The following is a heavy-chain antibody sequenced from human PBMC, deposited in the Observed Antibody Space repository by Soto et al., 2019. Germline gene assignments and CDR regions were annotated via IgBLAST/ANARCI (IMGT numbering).Heavy chain of an antibody. D-gene: IGHD1-1*01. Sequence: GQGLEWMGWINANSGNTNYAQKFQGWVTMTRDTSISTAYMELSRLRSDDTALYYCARTSTSGTRFDYWGQGSLVTVSS. J-gene: IGHJ4*02. V-gene: IGHV1-2*04. CDR2: INANSGNT. CDR3: ARTSTSGTRFDY.